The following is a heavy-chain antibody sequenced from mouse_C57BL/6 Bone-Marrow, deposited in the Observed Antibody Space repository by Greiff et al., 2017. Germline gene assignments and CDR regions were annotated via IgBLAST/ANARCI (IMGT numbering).Heavy chain of an antibody. CDR3: ARSRSNGGAMDY. J-gene: IGHJ4*01. CDR1: GYTFTSYW. CDR2: INPSNGGT. Sequence: QVQLKQPGTELVKPGASVKLSCKASGYTFTSYWMHWVKQRPGQGLEWIGNINPSNGGTNYNEKFKSKATLTVDKSSSTAYMQLSSLTSEDSAVYYCARSRSNGGAMDYWGQGTSVTVSS. V-gene: IGHV1-53*01.